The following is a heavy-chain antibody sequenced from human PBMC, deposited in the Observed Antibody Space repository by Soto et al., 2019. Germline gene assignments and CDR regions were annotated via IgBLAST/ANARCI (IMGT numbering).Heavy chain of an antibody. CDR1: GYNFTSYY. V-gene: IGHV1-46*01. J-gene: IGHJ4*02. CDR3: EKGYNYGYGDY. D-gene: IGHD5-18*01. Sequence: ASVKVSCKASGYNFTSYYMHWVRQAPGQGLEWMGIIDPSGGSTSYAQKFQGRVTMTTDTSTSTAYMELRSLRSADTAVYFCEKGYNYGYGDYWGLGTLVTVSS. CDR2: IDPSGGST.